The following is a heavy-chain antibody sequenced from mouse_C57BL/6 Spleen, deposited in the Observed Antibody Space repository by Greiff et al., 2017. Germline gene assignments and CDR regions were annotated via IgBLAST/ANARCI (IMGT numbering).Heavy chain of an antibody. CDR1: GFTFSSYA. Sequence: EVKLMESGGGLVKPGGSLKLSCAASGFTFSSYAMSWVRQTPEKRLEWVATISDGGSYTYYPANVKGRFTISRDNAKNNLYLQMSHLKSEDTAMYYCATLITTVVAHYAKDYWGQGTSVTVSS. J-gene: IGHJ4*01. CDR2: ISDGGSYT. CDR3: ATLITTVVAHYAKDY. V-gene: IGHV5-4*03. D-gene: IGHD1-1*01.